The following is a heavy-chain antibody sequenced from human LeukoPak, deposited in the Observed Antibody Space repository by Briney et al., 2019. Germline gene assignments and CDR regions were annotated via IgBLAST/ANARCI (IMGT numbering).Heavy chain of an antibody. CDR1: GFTFSTYS. CDR3: AKDSDYYHSSGYYYAYFQH. D-gene: IGHD3-22*01. V-gene: IGHV3-48*02. CDR2: ISSSSSTI. Sequence: GGSLRLSCAVSGFTFSTYSMNWVRQAPGKGLEWVSYISSSSSTIYYADSVKGRFTISRDNAKNSLYLQMNSLRDEDTAVYYCAKDSDYYHSSGYYYAYFQHWGQGTLVTVSS. J-gene: IGHJ1*01.